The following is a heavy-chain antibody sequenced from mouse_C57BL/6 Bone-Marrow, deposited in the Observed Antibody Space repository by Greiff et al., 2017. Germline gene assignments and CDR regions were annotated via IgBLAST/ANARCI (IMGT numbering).Heavy chain of an antibody. D-gene: IGHD2-5*01. Sequence: VQLQQSGAELVRPGASVKLSCTASGFNFTDDYMHWVKQRPEQGLEWIGWIDPENGYTEYASKFQGKAPLTADTSSNTAYLQLSSLPSEDTAVYYCTVAYYSNSWFAYWGQGTLVTVSA. CDR1: GFNFTDDY. CDR3: TVAYYSNSWFAY. V-gene: IGHV14-4*01. J-gene: IGHJ3*01. CDR2: IDPENGYT.